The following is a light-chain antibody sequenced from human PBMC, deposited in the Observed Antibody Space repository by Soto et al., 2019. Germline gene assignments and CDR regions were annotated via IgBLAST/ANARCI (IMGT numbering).Light chain of an antibody. CDR2: GNS. J-gene: IGLJ1*01. CDR1: SSNIGAGYD. Sequence: QSVLTQPPSVSGAPGQRVTISCTGSSSNIGAGYDVHWYQQLPGTASKLLIYGNSNRPSGVPDRFSGSKSGTSASLAITWLQAEDEADYYCQSYDSSLSGRVFGTGTKVTVL. CDR3: QSYDSSLSGRV. V-gene: IGLV1-40*01.